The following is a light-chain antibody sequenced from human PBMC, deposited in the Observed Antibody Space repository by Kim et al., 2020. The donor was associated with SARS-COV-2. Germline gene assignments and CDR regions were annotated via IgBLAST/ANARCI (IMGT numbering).Light chain of an antibody. J-gene: IGLJ2*01. CDR1: SSDVGRYNY. Sequence: QSALTQPPSASGSPGQSVDISCTGTSSDVGRYNYVSWYQHHPGKAPKLIIYDVSKRPTGVPDRFSGAKSGNTASLTVSGLPAEDEADYYCSSYAGSHDLVFGGGTQLTVL. CDR2: DVS. CDR3: SSYAGSHDLV. V-gene: IGLV2-8*01.